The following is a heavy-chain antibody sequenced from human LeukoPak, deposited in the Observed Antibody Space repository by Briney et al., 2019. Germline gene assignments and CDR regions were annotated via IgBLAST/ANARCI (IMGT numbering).Heavy chain of an antibody. CDR3: AKTQGYYDA. J-gene: IGHJ5*02. CDR2: ISHDGNDQ. Sequence: PGGSLRLSCAASGFTFSTYEMHWVRQAPGKGLEWVAVISHDGNDQYYGDSVKGRFTISRDNSKNTLYLQMNSLRADDTAVYYCAKTQGYYDAWGQGALVTVSS. CDR1: GFTFSTYE. V-gene: IGHV3-30*04. D-gene: IGHD2-15*01.